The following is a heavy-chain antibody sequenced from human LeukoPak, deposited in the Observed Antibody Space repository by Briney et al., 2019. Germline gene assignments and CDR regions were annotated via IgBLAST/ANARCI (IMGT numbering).Heavy chain of an antibody. D-gene: IGHD6-19*01. Sequence: ASVKVSCKASGYTFTSYGISWVRQAPGQGLEWMGGISAYNGNTNYAQKLQGRVTMTTDTSTSTAYMELRSLRSDDTAVYYCARFTSSGWFGTEYYFDYWGQGTLVTVSS. CDR2: ISAYNGNT. J-gene: IGHJ4*02. CDR1: GYTFTSYG. CDR3: ARFTSSGWFGTEYYFDY. V-gene: IGHV1-18*01.